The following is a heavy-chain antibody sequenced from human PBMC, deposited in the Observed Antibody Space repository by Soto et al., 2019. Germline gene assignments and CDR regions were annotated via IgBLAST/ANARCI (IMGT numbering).Heavy chain of an antibody. J-gene: IGHJ6*02. CDR2: ISGSGGST. CDR3: AREGWLQLDYYYYGMDV. Sequence: GGSLRLSCAASGFTFSSYAMSWVRQAPGKGLEWVSAISGSGGSTYYADSVKGRFTISRDNSKNTLYLQMNSLRAEDTAVYYCAREGWLQLDYYYYGMDVWGQGTTVTVSS. V-gene: IGHV3-23*01. D-gene: IGHD5-12*01. CDR1: GFTFSSYA.